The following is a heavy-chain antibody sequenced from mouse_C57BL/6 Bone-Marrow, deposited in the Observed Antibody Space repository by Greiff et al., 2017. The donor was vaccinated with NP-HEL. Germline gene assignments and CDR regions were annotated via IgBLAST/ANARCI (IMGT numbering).Heavy chain of an antibody. CDR1: GISITTGNYR. D-gene: IGHD4-1*01. J-gene: IGHJ4*01. Sequence: VQLKQSGPGLVKPSQTVFLTCTVTGISITTGNYRWSWIRQFPGNKLEWIGYIYYSGTITYNPSLTSRTTITRDTPKNQFFLEMNSLTAEDTATYYCAREGWDDAMDYWGQGTSVTVSS. CDR3: AREGWDDAMDY. V-gene: IGHV3-5*01. CDR2: IYYSGTI.